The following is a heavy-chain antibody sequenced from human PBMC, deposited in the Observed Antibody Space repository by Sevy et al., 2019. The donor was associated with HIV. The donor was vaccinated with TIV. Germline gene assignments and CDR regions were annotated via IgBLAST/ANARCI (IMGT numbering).Heavy chain of an antibody. J-gene: IGHJ4*02. CDR3: TAEVHWNSDDY. D-gene: IGHD1-7*01. V-gene: IGHV3-23*01. CDR2: ISGSGGST. CDR1: GFTFSSYA. Sequence: GGSLRLSCAASGFTFSSYAMSWVRQAPGKGLEWVSAISGSGGSTYYADSVKGRFTISRDNSENTLYLQMNSLRTEDTAVYYCTAEVHWNSDDYWGQGTLVTVSS.